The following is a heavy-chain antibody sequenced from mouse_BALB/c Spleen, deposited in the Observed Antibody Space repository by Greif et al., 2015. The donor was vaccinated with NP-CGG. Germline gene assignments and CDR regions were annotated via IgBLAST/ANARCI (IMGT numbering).Heavy chain of an antibody. CDR2: ISDGGSYT. Sequence: EVQVVESRGGLVKPGGSLKLSCAASGFTFSDYYLYWVRQTPEKRLEWVATISDGGSYTYYPDSVKGRFTISRDNAKNNLYLQMSSLKSDDTALYYCSRDVVTGTGFDYWGQGTTRTVSA. D-gene: IGHD4-1*01. CDR1: GFTFSDYY. J-gene: IGHJ2*01. CDR3: SRDVVTGTGFDY. V-gene: IGHV5-4*02.